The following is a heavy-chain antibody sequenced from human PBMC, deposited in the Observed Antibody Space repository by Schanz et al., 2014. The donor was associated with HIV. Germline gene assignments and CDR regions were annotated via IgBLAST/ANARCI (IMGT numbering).Heavy chain of an antibody. CDR1: GFTFRTFS. V-gene: IGHV3-48*02. D-gene: IGHD4-4*01. Sequence: EVQLVESGGGLVQPGGTLRLSCATSGFTFRTFSMDWVRQSPGRGLEWLAYISPGVDTVYYAESVKGRFTISRDYDKNSLFLQMYSLRDDDTAVYYCARGWRENSFDYWGQGTLVTVSS. CDR2: ISPGVDTV. CDR3: ARGWRENSFDY. J-gene: IGHJ4*02.